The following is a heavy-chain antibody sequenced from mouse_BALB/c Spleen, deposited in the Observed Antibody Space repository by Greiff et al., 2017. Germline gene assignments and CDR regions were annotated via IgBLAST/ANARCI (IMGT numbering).Heavy chain of an antibody. CDR2: ISYSGST. Sequence: EVKLLESGPGLVKPSQSLSLTCTVTGYSITSDYAWNWIRQFPGNKLEWMGYISYSGSTSYNPSLKSRISITRDTSKNQFFLQLNSVTTEDTATYYCARSSYGFDYWGQGTTLTVSS. J-gene: IGHJ2*01. CDR3: ARSSYGFDY. V-gene: IGHV3-2*02. CDR1: GYSITSDYA. D-gene: IGHD1-1*01.